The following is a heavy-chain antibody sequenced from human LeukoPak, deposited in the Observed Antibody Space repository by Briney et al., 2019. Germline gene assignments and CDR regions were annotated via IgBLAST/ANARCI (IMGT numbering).Heavy chain of an antibody. CDR2: IYSGGST. CDR3: ASLGVVVPALSDYYGMDV. V-gene: IGHV3-66*01. Sequence: PGGSLRLSCAASGFTVSSNYMSWVRQAPGKGLEWVSVIYSGGSTYYADSVKGRFTISRDNSKNTLYLQMNSLRAEDTAVYYCASLGVVVPALSDYYGMDVWGQGTTVTVSS. D-gene: IGHD2-2*01. CDR1: GFTVSSNY. J-gene: IGHJ6*02.